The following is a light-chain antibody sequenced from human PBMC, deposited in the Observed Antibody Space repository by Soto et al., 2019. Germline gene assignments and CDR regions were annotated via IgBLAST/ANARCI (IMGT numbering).Light chain of an antibody. CDR2: DVS. CDR3: QQYNNWPLS. V-gene: IGKV3-15*01. Sequence: EIVMTQSPASLSVSPGERVTLSCRAGQGVTTNFAWYQQKSGQSPRLLIYDVSTRATGVPARFSGTGSETDFTLTISGMQSEDSAVYFCQQYNNWPLSFGQGTRREI. J-gene: IGKJ5*01. CDR1: QGVTTN.